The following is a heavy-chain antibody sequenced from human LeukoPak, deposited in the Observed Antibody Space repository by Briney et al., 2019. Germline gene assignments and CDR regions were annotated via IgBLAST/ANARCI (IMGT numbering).Heavy chain of an antibody. CDR1: GGTFSSYA. V-gene: IGHV1-69*05. D-gene: IGHD1-7*01. CDR2: IIPIFGTA. Sequence: GSSAKVSCKASGGTFSSYAISWVRQAPGQGLEWMGGIIPIFGTANYAQKFQGRVTITTDESTSTAYMELSSLRSEDTAVYYCARGRNYVWSPFDYWGQGTLVTVSS. CDR3: ARGRNYVWSPFDY. J-gene: IGHJ4*02.